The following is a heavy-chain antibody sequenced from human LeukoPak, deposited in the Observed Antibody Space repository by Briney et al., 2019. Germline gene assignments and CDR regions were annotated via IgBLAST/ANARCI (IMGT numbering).Heavy chain of an antibody. CDR2: INPNSGDT. J-gene: IGHJ4*02. CDR3: TRDWLGGATDY. CDR1: GYTFTSYY. V-gene: IGHV1-2*02. Sequence: GASVKVSCKASGYTFTSYYIHWVRQAPGQGLEWMGWINPNSGDTNYAQKFQGRVTMTRDTSISTLYMELSRLRSDDTAVYYCTRDWLGGATDYWGQGTLVTVSS. D-gene: IGHD1-26*01.